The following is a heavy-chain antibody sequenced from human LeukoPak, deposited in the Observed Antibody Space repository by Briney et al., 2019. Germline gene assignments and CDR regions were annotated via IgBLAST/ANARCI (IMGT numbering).Heavy chain of an antibody. Sequence: SLNISCAASRFTFSSYGRHWVRQAPGKGVEWVEVMWYDGSNKDYADSVKGRFNIYSDNSKNTLYLEMKSVRAEDTAVYYCERGLGIIWGEGTMVTVSS. D-gene: IGHD3-22*01. CDR1: RFTFSSYG. J-gene: IGHJ3*02. CDR3: ERGLGII. V-gene: IGHV3-33*01. CDR2: MWYDGSNK.